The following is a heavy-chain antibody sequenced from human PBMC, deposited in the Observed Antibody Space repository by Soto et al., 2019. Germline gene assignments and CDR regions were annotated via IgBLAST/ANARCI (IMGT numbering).Heavy chain of an antibody. CDR2: IIPIYGTA. Sequence: QVQLVQSGAEVKKPRSSVKVSCKASGGTFSSYAISWVRQAPGQGLEWMGGIIPIYGTANYAQKFQGRVTITADESTTTAYMELSSLRSEDTAVYYCAREGSTTMTTIYYYYGMDVWGQGTTVTVSS. CDR3: AREGSTTMTTIYYYYGMDV. CDR1: GGTFSSYA. D-gene: IGHD4-17*01. V-gene: IGHV1-69*01. J-gene: IGHJ6*02.